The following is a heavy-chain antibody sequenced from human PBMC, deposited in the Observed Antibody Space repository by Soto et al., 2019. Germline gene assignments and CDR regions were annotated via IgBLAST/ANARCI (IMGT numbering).Heavy chain of an antibody. CDR2: ISFSGSTI. V-gene: IGHV3-11*01. J-gene: IGHJ4*02. D-gene: IGHD3-16*01. CDR1: GFTFSDYY. CDR3: AGGDSGSFDS. Sequence: GSLRLSCAASGFTFSDYYFTWIRQAPGKGLEWVSYISFSGSTIYYADSVKGRFTISRDNAKNSLYLQMNNLRPEDTAVYYCAGGDSGSFDSWGQGTLVTV.